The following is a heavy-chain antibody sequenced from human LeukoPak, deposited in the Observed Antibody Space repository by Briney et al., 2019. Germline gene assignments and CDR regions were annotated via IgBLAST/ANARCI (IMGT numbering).Heavy chain of an antibody. CDR2: VYPGDSDT. Sequence: GESLKISCKGSGYTFTTYWIGWVRQMPGKGLEWMGIVYPGDSDTTYSPSFRGQVTISADKSISTAYLQWSSLKTSDSAMYYCARRGYGGADYWGQGTLVTVSS. CDR1: GYTFTTYW. D-gene: IGHD4-23*01. V-gene: IGHV5-51*01. J-gene: IGHJ4*02. CDR3: ARRGYGGADY.